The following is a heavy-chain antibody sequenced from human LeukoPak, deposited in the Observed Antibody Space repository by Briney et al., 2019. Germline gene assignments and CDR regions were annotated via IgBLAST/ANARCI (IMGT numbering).Heavy chain of an antibody. CDR3: ARGASGSYNYGFDY. CDR2: ISSSGSTI. CDR1: GFTFSSYE. Sequence: VGSLRLSCAASGFTFSSYEMNWVRQAPGKGLEWVSYISSSGSTIYYADSVKGRFTISRDNAKNSLYLQMNSLRAEDTAVYYCARGASGSYNYGFDYWGQGTLVTVSS. V-gene: IGHV3-48*03. D-gene: IGHD1-26*01. J-gene: IGHJ4*02.